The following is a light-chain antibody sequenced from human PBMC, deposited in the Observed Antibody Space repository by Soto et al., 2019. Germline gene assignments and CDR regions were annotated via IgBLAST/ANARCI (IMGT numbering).Light chain of an antibody. CDR2: KAS. CDR1: QSISSW. J-gene: IGKJ1*01. Sequence: DIQMTPYPSTLSASVGDRVTITCRASQSISSWLAWYQQKPGKAPKLLIYKASTLESGVPSNFSGSGSGTEFSLTISSLQPEDFATYYCQQYNAYPWTFGQGTKV. CDR3: QQYNAYPWT. V-gene: IGKV1-5*03.